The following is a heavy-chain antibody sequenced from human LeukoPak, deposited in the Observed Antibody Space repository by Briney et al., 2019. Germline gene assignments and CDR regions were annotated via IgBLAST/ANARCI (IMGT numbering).Heavy chain of an antibody. CDR3: ATDRDIVAVPAALGF. CDR2: FDPEDGET. CDR1: GYTLTELS. V-gene: IGHV1-24*01. J-gene: IGHJ4*02. Sequence: ASVKVSCKVSGYTLTELSMHWVRQAPGKGLEWMGGFDPEDGETIYAQKFQGRVTMTEDTTTDTAYMELSSLRSEDTAVYYCATDRDIVAVPAALGFWGQGTLVTVSS. D-gene: IGHD2-2*01.